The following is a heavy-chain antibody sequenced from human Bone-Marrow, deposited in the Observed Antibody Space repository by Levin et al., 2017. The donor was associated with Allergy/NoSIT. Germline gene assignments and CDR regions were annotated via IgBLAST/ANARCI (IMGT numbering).Heavy chain of an antibody. J-gene: IGHJ6*02. CDR3: ARQLLWFGAPRPHNYGMDV. Sequence: KVSCKGSGYSFTSYWIGWVRQMPGKGLEWMGIIYPGDSDTRYSPSFQGQVTISADKSISTAYLQWSSLKASDTAMYYCARQLLWFGAPRPHNYGMDVWGQGTTVTVSS. V-gene: IGHV5-51*01. D-gene: IGHD3-10*01. CDR1: GYSFTSYW. CDR2: IYPGDSDT.